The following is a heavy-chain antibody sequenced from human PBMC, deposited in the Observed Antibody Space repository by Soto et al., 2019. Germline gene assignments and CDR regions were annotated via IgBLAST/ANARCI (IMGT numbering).Heavy chain of an antibody. D-gene: IGHD3-10*01. J-gene: IGHJ6*04. Sequence: GGSLRLSSAASGLTFSSYSMNWVRQAPGKRLEWVSSISSRSSDIYYADSVKGRFTISRDNAKKSLYLQMTSLRAEDTAVYYCAREVVTMVRGVIITGYYGMDVWGKGTTVPVSS. CDR1: GLTFSSYS. CDR2: ISSRSSDI. CDR3: AREVVTMVRGVIITGYYGMDV. V-gene: IGHV3-21*01.